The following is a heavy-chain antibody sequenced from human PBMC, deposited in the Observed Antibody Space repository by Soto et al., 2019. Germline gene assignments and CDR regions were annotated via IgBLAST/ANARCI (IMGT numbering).Heavy chain of an antibody. CDR1: PFTFSSYW. J-gene: IGHJ4*02. V-gene: IGHV3-7*03. CDR2: IKYDGSEK. D-gene: IGHD3-22*01. Sequence: PWGSLRLSSAACPFTFSSYWIIGVRQAPGRGLEWMANIKYDGSEKYYVDSVKGRLTISRDNAKNSLYLQMNSLRAEDTAVYYCASSPHKDSRPDYWGQGTLVTVSS. CDR3: ASSPHKDSRPDY.